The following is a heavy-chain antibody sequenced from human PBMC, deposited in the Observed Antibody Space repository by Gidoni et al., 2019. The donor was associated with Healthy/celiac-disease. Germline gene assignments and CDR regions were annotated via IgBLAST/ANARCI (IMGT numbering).Heavy chain of an antibody. J-gene: IGHJ4*02. CDR3: ARAVGPHCSGGSCYFDY. D-gene: IGHD2-15*01. CDR1: GFTVSSNY. CDR2: IYSGGST. V-gene: IGHV3-53*02. Sequence: EVQLVETGGCLIQPGGSLRLSCAASGFTVSSNYMSWVRQAPGKGLEWVSVIYSGGSTYYADSVKGRFTISRDNSKNTLYLQMNSLRAEDTAVYYCARAVGPHCSGGSCYFDYWGQGTLVTVSS.